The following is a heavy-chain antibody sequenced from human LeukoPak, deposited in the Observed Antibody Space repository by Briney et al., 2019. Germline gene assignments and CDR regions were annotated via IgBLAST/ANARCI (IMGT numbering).Heavy chain of an antibody. CDR2: IYSSGST. CDR3: ARTGYCSNASCSVVKQWLVRVYFDY. V-gene: IGHV4-59*08. J-gene: IGHJ4*02. Sequence: SETLSLTCTVSGGSIRGYYCNWLRQPPGEGLEWIGFIYSSGSTAYNPSLKSRVTISLDTSKNQFSLVLNSVTAADTAVYYCARTGYCSNASCSVVKQWLVRVYFDYWGQGTLVTVSS. CDR1: GGSIRGYY. D-gene: IGHD2-2*01.